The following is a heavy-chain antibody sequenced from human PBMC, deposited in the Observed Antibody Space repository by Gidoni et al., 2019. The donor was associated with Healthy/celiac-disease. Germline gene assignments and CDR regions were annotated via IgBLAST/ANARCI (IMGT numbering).Heavy chain of an antibody. CDR1: GFTFSSYA. CDR2: ISSNGGST. Sequence: EVQLVESGGGLVQPGGSLRLSFAASGFTFSSYAMHWVRQAPGKGLEYVSAISSNGGSTYYANSVKGRFTISRDNSKNTLYLQMGSLRAEDMAVYYCARAGRITIFGVVTRGYFDYWGQGTLVTVSS. J-gene: IGHJ4*02. CDR3: ARAGRITIFGVVTRGYFDY. V-gene: IGHV3-64*01. D-gene: IGHD3-3*01.